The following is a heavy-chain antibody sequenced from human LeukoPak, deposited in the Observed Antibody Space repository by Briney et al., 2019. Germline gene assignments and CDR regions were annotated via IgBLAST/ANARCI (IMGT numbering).Heavy chain of an antibody. V-gene: IGHV4-4*02. CDR2: IYHSGST. D-gene: IGHD6-6*01. J-gene: IGHJ3*02. Sequence: SGTLSLTCAVSGGSISSSNGWSWVRQPPGKGLEWIGEIYHSGSTNHNPSLKSRVTISVDKSKNQFSLKLSSVTAADTAVYYCARVASIAARPPVNAFDIWGQGTMVTVSS. CDR1: GGSISSSNG. CDR3: ARVASIAARPPVNAFDI.